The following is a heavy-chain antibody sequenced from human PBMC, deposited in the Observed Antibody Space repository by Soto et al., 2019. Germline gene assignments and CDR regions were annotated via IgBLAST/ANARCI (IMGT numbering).Heavy chain of an antibody. V-gene: IGHV4-59*08. CDR1: GGSISSYY. Sequence: QVQLQESGPGLVKPSETLSLTCTVSGGSISSYYWSWIRQPPGKGLEWIGYIYYSGSTNYNPSLKRRVTISVDTSKNQFSLKLSSVTAADTPVYYCARRYSSSFDYWGQGTLVTVSS. D-gene: IGHD6-13*01. CDR3: ARRYSSSFDY. CDR2: IYYSGST. J-gene: IGHJ4*02.